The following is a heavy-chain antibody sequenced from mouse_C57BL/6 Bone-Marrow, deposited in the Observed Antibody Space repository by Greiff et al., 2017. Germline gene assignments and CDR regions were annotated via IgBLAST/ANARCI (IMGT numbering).Heavy chain of an antibody. CDR2: ISYDGSN. CDR3: ARSWTFAY. Sequence: EVHLVESGPGLVKPSQSLSLTCSVTGYSITSGYYWNWIRQFPGNKLEWMGYISYDGSNKYNPSLKNRISITRDTSKNQFFLKLNSVTTEDTATYYCARSWTFAYWGQGTLVTVSA. J-gene: IGHJ3*01. V-gene: IGHV3-6*01. CDR1: GYSITSGYY.